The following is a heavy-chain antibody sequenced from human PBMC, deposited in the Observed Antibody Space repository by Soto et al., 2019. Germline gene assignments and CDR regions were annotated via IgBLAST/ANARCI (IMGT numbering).Heavy chain of an antibody. J-gene: IGHJ4*02. V-gene: IGHV4-4*02. Sequence: PSETLSLTCAVSGGSISSSNWWSWVRQPPGKGLEWIGEIYHSGSTNYNPSLKSRVTISVDKSKNQFSLKLSSVTAADTAVDYCARASSGWLGWFDYWGQGTQVTVSA. CDR1: GGSISSSNW. CDR3: ARASSGWLGWFDY. CDR2: IYHSGST. D-gene: IGHD6-19*01.